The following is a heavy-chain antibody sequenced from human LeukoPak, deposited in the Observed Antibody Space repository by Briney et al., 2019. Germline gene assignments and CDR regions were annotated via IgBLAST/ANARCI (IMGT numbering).Heavy chain of an antibody. CDR1: GGSFSGYY. V-gene: IGHV4-34*01. J-gene: IGHJ4*02. CDR3: ARAGNIVVVPAADFDY. D-gene: IGHD2-2*01. Sequence: SETLSLTCAVYGGSFSGYYGSWIRQPPGKGLEWIGEINHSGSTNYNPSLKSRVTISVDTSKNQFSLKLSSVTAADTAVYYCARAGNIVVVPAADFDYWGQGTLVTVSS. CDR2: INHSGST.